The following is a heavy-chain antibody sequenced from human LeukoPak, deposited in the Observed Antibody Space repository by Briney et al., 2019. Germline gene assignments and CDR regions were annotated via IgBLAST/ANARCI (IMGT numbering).Heavy chain of an antibody. V-gene: IGHV3-21*01. Sequence: PGGSLRLSCAASGFTVSSNYMSWVRQAPGKGLEWVSSISSSSSYIYYADSVKGRFTISRDNAKNSLYLQMNSLRAEDTAVYYCARDGPGGYDILTGPFDYWGQGTLVTVSS. CDR3: ARDGPGGYDILTGPFDY. D-gene: IGHD3-9*01. CDR2: ISSSSSYI. J-gene: IGHJ4*02. CDR1: GFTVSSNY.